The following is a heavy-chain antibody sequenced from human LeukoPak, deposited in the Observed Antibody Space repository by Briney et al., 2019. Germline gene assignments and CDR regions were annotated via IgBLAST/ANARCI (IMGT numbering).Heavy chain of an antibody. D-gene: IGHD1-26*01. J-gene: IGHJ3*02. CDR2: IIPIFGTA. CDR3: ARIGVPGSYLTGAFDI. CDR1: GGTFSSYA. Sequence: GASVKVSCKASGGTFSSYAISWVRQAPGQGLEWMGGIIPIFGTANYAQKFQGRVTITADESTSTAYVELSSLRSEDTAVYYCARIGVPGSYLTGAFDIWGQGTMVTVSS. V-gene: IGHV1-69*13.